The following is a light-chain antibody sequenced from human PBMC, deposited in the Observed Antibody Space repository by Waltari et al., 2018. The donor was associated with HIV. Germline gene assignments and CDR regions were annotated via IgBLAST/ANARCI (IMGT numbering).Light chain of an antibody. Sequence: QSVLTQPPSASGPPGQRVTISCSGSNSNIGSNTVRLFQQLPGTAPKLLIYLNNQRPSGVPDRISGSKSGTSASLAISGLQSEEEAHYYCAAWDDSLNGRIFGGGTKLTVL. CDR1: NSNIGSNT. J-gene: IGLJ2*01. V-gene: IGLV1-44*01. CDR2: LNN. CDR3: AAWDDSLNGRI.